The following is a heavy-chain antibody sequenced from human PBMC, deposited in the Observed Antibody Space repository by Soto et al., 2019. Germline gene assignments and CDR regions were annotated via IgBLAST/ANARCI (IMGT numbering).Heavy chain of an antibody. Sequence: QITLKESGPTLVKPTQTLTLTCTFSGFSLSTSGVGVGWIRQPPGKALEWLALIYWDDDKRYSPSLKSRLTITKDPSKTQVVLTMTNMHPVDTATYYCAHISFPLSLEGKWFDPWGQGTLFTVSS. V-gene: IGHV2-5*02. J-gene: IGHJ5*02. CDR1: GFSLSTSGVG. CDR2: IYWDDDK. CDR3: AHISFPLSLEGKWFDP.